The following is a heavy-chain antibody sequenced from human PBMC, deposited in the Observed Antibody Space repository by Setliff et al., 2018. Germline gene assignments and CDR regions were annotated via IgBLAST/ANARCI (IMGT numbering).Heavy chain of an antibody. CDR1: GYSFLSYG. D-gene: IGHD2-15*01. CDR2: NSAQDDNT. V-gene: IGHV1-18*01. Sequence: ASVKVSCKASGYSFLSYGITWVRQAPGQGLEWRGWNSAQDDNTIYAQNFQGRVTMTTDTSTSTAYMERRSLRSDATAVYYCARYSPEMVAPPASHCFDPWGQGTRVTVSS. J-gene: IGHJ5*02. CDR3: ARYSPEMVAPPASHCFDP.